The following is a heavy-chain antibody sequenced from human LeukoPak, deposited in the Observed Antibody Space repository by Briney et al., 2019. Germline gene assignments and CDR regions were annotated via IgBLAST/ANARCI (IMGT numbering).Heavy chain of an antibody. CDR1: LDSTTSNF. CDR3: AREILGGFNPGAY. D-gene: IGHD1-14*01. J-gene: IGHJ4*02. V-gene: IGHV4-4*02. CDR2: IHRSGSP. Sequence: SETLSLTCTVSLDSTTSNFWSWVRQPPGKGLEWIGEIHRSGSPNYNPSLQSRVTISIDRSRNQIVLELSSVTAADTAFYYCAREILGGFNPGAYWGQGTLVAVSS.